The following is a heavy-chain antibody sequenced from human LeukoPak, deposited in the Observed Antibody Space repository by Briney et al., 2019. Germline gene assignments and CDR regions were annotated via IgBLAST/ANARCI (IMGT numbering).Heavy chain of an antibody. CDR1: GFTFSSYG. CDR2: IRYDGSNK. J-gene: IGHJ4*02. CDR3: AKDTAATLDY. V-gene: IGHV3-30*02. D-gene: IGHD6-25*01. Sequence: AGGSLRLSCAASGFTFSSYGLHWVRQAPGQGLEWVAFIRYDGSNKYYADSVKGRFTIFRDNSKNTLYLQMNSLRAEDTAVYYCAKDTAATLDYWGQGTLVTVSS.